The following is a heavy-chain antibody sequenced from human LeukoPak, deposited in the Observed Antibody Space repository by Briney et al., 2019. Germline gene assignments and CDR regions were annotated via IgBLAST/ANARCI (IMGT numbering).Heavy chain of an antibody. V-gene: IGHV3-23*01. CDR2: ITSAGNT. CDR3: AKGGGPYHLPTDY. D-gene: IGHD2-2*01. CDR1: GFTFSSYA. Sequence: PGGSLRLSCAASGFTFSSYAMNWVRQAPGKGLEWVSAITSAGNTYYADSVKGRFTFSRDSSKNTLYLQMNSLRSEDTAVYYCAKGGGPYHLPTDYWGQGTLVTVSS. J-gene: IGHJ4*02.